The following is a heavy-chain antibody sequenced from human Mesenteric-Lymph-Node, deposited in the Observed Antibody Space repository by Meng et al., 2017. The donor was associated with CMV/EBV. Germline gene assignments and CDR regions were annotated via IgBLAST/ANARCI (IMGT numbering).Heavy chain of an antibody. Sequence: GESLKISCATSGFTFGSYPMSWVRQAPGKGLEWLGFIRGRAYSWTTEYAASVRGRFTISKDASQSIAYLHLNSLSTEDTGVYYCTRDRTGWETATISVEFWGQGTLVTVSS. CDR1: GFTFGSYP. V-gene: IGHV3-49*02. CDR3: TRDRTGWETATISVEF. CDR2: IRGRAYSWTT. J-gene: IGHJ4*02. D-gene: IGHD5-24*01.